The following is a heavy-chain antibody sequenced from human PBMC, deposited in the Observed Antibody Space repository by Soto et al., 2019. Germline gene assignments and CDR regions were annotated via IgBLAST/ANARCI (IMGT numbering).Heavy chain of an antibody. V-gene: IGHV3-66*01. J-gene: IGHJ4*02. Sequence: EVQLVESGGGLVQPGGSLRLSCAASGFIVSTNHVNWVRQAPGKGLEWVSVIISGGDTFYADSVKGRFTISRDNSKNTVYLQMNTLRAEDTAMYYCAKGIVVGVSAADYWGQATLVTVSS. CDR3: AKGIVVGVSAADY. D-gene: IGHD2-2*01. CDR2: IISGGDT. CDR1: GFIVSTNH.